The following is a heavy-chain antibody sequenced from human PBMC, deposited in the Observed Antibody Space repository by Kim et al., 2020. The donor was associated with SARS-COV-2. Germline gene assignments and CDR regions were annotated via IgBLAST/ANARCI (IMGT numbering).Heavy chain of an antibody. J-gene: IGHJ3*02. Sequence: SETLSLTCTVSGGSISSSSYYWGWIRQPPGKGLEWIGSIYYSGSTYYNPSLKSRVTISVDTSKNQFSLKLSSVTAADTAVYYCAGPPAMGGPTRRSWYRRGDAFDIWGQGTMVTVSS. CDR2: IYYSGST. D-gene: IGHD6-13*01. V-gene: IGHV4-39*01. CDR3: AGPPAMGGPTRRSWYRRGDAFDI. CDR1: GGSISSSSYY.